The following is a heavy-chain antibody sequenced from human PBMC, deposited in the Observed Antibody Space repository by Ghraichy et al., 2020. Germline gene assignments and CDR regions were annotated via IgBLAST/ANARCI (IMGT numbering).Heavy chain of an antibody. D-gene: IGHD6-13*01. CDR1: GGSFSGYY. CDR2: INHSGST. Sequence: SETLSLTCAVYGGSFSGYYWSWIRQPPGKGLEWIGEINHSGSTNYNPSLKSRVTISVDTSKNQFSLKLSSVTAADTAVYYCARNKGSSSWNYYYYYGMDVWGQGTTVTVSS. V-gene: IGHV4-34*01. J-gene: IGHJ6*02. CDR3: ARNKGSSSWNYYYYYGMDV.